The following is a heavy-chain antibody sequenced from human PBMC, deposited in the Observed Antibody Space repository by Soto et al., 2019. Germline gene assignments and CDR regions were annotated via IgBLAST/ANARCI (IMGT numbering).Heavy chain of an antibody. CDR3: ARSPGLQYYYYYYYMDV. D-gene: IGHD4-4*01. CDR2: IKQDGSEK. CDR1: GFTFSSYW. J-gene: IGHJ6*03. V-gene: IGHV3-7*05. Sequence: GGSLRLSCAASGFTFSSYWMSWVRQAPGKGLEWVANIKQDGSEKYYVDSVKGRFTISRDNAKNSLYLQMNSLRAEDTAVYYCARSPGLQYYYYYYYMDVWGKGTTVTVSS.